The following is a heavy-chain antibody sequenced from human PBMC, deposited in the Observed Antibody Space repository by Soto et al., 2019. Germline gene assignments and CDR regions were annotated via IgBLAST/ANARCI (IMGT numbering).Heavy chain of an antibody. J-gene: IGHJ4*02. CDR1: GFTFGCYA. D-gene: IGHD5-18*01. CDR3: AKDPPEWIQLWDYFDY. CDR2: ISGSGGST. Sequence: GGSLRLSFAASGFTFGCYAMGWGREAAGKGLEWVSAISGSGGSTYYADSVKGRFTVSRDNSKNTLKLQMNSLKAEDTAVYVCAKDPPEWIQLWDYFDYWGQGTLVTVSS. V-gene: IGHV3-23*01.